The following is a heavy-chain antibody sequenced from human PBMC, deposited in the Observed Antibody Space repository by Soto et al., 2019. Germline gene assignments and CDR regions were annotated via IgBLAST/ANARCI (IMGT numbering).Heavy chain of an antibody. V-gene: IGHV3-23*01. D-gene: IGHD3-10*01. Sequence: PGGSLRLSCAASGFTFSSYAMSWVRQAPGKGLEWVSAISGSGGSTYYADSVKGRFTISRDNSKNTLYLQMNSLRAEDTAVYYCAKNVELWFGESYYYYGMDVWGQGTTVTV. CDR3: AKNVELWFGESYYYYGMDV. CDR2: ISGSGGST. CDR1: GFTFSSYA. J-gene: IGHJ6*02.